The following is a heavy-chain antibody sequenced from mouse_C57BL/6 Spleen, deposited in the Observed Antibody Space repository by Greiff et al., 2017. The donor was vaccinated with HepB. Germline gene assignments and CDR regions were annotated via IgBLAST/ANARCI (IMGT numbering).Heavy chain of an antibody. CDR1: GYSFTDYN. CDR3: ARGERSTIVTYWYFDV. J-gene: IGHJ1*03. V-gene: IGHV1-39*01. CDR2: INPNYGTT. D-gene: IGHD2-12*01. Sequence: VQLQQSGPELVKPGASVKISCKASGYSFTDYNMNWVKQSNGKSLEWIGVINPNYGTTSYNQKFKGKATLTVDQSSSTAYMQLNSLTSEDFAGYYCARGERSTIVTYWYFDVWGTGTTVTVSS.